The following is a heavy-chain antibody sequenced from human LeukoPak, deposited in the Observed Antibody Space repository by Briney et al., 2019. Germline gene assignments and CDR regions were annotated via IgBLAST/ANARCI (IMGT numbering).Heavy chain of an antibody. Sequence: GGSLRLSCAASGFTVITNDMTWVRQAPGKGLEWVSVLYSDGITKYADSVQGRFTISRDNSKNTLYLEMNSLSHDDTDVYYCARGVEPLAANTLAYWGQGSLVSVSS. V-gene: IGHV3-53*01. CDR1: GFTVITND. CDR3: ARGVEPLAANTLAY. D-gene: IGHD1-14*01. CDR2: LYSDGIT. J-gene: IGHJ4*02.